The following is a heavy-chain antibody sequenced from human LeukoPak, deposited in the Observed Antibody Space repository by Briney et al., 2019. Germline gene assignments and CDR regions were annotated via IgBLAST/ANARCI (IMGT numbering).Heavy chain of an antibody. CDR1: GGSISSDY. J-gene: IGHJ4*02. V-gene: IGHV4-59*01. Sequence: SETLSLTCTVSGGSISSDYWSWIRQPPGKGLEWLGYIYYSGSTNYNPSLKSRVTISVDTSKNQFSLKLSSVTAADTAVYYCARERKNYYDSSGYVDYRGQGTLVTVSS. CDR2: IYYSGST. CDR3: ARERKNYYDSSGYVDY. D-gene: IGHD3-22*01.